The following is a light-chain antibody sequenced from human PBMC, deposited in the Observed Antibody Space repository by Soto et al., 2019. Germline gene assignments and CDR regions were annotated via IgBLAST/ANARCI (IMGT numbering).Light chain of an antibody. CDR1: QGISTW. CDR3: QRAESSPLI. V-gene: IGKV1-12*01. CDR2: AAS. J-gene: IGKJ4*01. Sequence: DIPMTQSPSSVSASVGDRVTITCRASQGISTWVAWYQQRPGKAPKLLIYAASSLQSGVPSRFSGSGSGTDSPLTISSLRREDLAYYYGQRAESSPLIFGGGTKWEI.